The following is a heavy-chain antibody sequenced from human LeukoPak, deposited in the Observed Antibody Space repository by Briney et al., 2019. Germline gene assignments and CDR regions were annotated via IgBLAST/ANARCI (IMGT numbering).Heavy chain of an antibody. CDR1: GFTVSNSW. V-gene: IGHV3-74*01. CDR3: ARGGLPGGFDY. Sequence: GGSLRLSCAASGFTVSNSWMFWVRQAPGKGLMYVSEINNDGNRIRYVDSVKGRFTISRDGAKNTLFLQMNSLRDDDSAMYYCARGGLPGGFDYWGQGILVTVSS. D-gene: IGHD7-27*01. J-gene: IGHJ4*02. CDR2: INNDGNRI.